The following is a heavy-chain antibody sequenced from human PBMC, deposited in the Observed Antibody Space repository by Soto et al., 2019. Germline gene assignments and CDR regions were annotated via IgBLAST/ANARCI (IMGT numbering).Heavy chain of an antibody. CDR2: IESDGSST. CDR1: GFTFSSHW. CDR3: ARDRADPIGDYHPLFDS. Sequence: GGSLRLSCAASGFTFSSHWMHWVRQAPGKGLVWVSRIESDGSSTNYADSVKGRFTVSRDNAKNTLYLQMNSLRAEDTAVYYCARDRADPIGDYHPLFDSWGLGTLVTVSS. V-gene: IGHV3-74*01. J-gene: IGHJ4*02. D-gene: IGHD2-21*01.